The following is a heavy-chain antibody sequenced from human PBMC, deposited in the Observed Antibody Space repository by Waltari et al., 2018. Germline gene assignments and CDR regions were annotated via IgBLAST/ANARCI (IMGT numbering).Heavy chain of an antibody. J-gene: IGHJ6*02. D-gene: IGHD3-16*01. CDR3: ARGGGVTTPYGMDV. Sequence: QVQLQESGPGLVKPSQTLSLTCTVSGGSISSGGYYWSWIRQHPGKGLEWIGYIYYSGSTYYNPSLKSLVTISVDTAKNQFSLKLSSVTAADTAVYYCARGGGVTTPYGMDVWGQGTTVTVSS. V-gene: IGHV4-31*01. CDR1: GGSISSGGYY. CDR2: IYYSGST.